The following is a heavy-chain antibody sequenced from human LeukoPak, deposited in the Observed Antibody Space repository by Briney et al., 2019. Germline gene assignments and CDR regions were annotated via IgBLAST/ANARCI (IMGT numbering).Heavy chain of an antibody. V-gene: IGHV1-8*01. CDR2: MNPNNGNT. D-gene: IGHD2-2*01. J-gene: IGHJ6*02. CDR1: GYTFITYD. Sequence: ASVKVSCKASGYTFITYDINWVRQAPGQGLEWMGRMNPNNGNTGYAQKFQGRVTMTRDTSISTAYMELSSLTSEDTAVYYCAREFSFYYGLDVWGQGTTVTVSS. CDR3: AREFSFYYGLDV.